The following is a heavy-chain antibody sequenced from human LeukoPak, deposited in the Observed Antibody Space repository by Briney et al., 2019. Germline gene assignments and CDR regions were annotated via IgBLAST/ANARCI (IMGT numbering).Heavy chain of an antibody. J-gene: IGHJ4*02. Sequence: ASVKLSCKASGYTFTGYYMHWVRQAPGQGLEWMGGINPNSGGTNYAQKFQGRVTMTRDTSISTAYMELSRLRSNDAAVYYCARGVAPHYWGQGTLVTVSS. CDR1: GYTFTGYY. D-gene: IGHD2-15*01. CDR3: ARGVAPHY. CDR2: INPNSGGT. V-gene: IGHV1-2*02.